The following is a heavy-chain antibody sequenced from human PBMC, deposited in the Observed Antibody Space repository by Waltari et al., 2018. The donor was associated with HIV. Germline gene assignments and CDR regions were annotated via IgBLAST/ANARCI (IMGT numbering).Heavy chain of an antibody. V-gene: IGHV1-2*02. Sequence: QVHLVQSGAEVTKPGASVKVSCKASGETFSAYYFHWVRQAPGKGLEWMGWINPSGGTNYAQTFQGRVTMTRDTSTNTAYMQLNRLRSDDTAVYYCAAEKKLALDGLGVWGQGSTVAVS. CDR1: GETFSAYY. CDR2: INPSGGT. CDR3: AAEKKLALDGLGV. J-gene: IGHJ6*01.